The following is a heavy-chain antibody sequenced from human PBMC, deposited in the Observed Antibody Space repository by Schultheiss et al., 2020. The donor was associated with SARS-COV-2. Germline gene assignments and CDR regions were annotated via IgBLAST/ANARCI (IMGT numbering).Heavy chain of an antibody. D-gene: IGHD3-10*01. CDR1: GFTFSNYG. CDR2: ISGGGGST. J-gene: IGHJ4*02. CDR3: ARTNYGSGSYYNY. V-gene: IGHV3-23*01. Sequence: VGSLRLSCAASGFTFSNYGMHWVRQAPGKGLEWVSAISGGGGSTYYADSVKGRFTISRDNSKYTLYLQMNSLRAEDTAVYYCARTNYGSGSYYNYWGQGTLVTVSS.